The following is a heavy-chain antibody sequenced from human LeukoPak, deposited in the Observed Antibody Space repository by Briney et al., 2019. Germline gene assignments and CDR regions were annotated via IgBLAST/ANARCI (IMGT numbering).Heavy chain of an antibody. Sequence: GASVKVSCKASGGTFSSYAISWVRQAPGQGLEWMGGIIPIFGTANYAQKFQGRVTITTDESTSTAYMELSSLRSEDTAVYYCARQWYSSSSWFDYWGQGTLVTVSS. V-gene: IGHV1-69*05. CDR2: IIPIFGTA. CDR1: GGTFSSYA. J-gene: IGHJ4*02. CDR3: ARQWYSSSSWFDY. D-gene: IGHD6-6*01.